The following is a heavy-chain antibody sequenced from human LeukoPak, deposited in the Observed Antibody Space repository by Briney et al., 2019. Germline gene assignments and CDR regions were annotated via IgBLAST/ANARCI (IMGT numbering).Heavy chain of an antibody. V-gene: IGHV5-51*01. CDR2: IYPGDSDT. Sequence: GESLKISCKGSGYSFTSYWIGWVRQMPGKRLEWMGIIYPGDSDTRYSPSFQGQVTISADKSISTAYLQWSSLKASDTAMYYCARLAVSSSYAFDIWGQGTMVTVSS. D-gene: IGHD6-6*01. CDR3: ARLAVSSSYAFDI. J-gene: IGHJ3*02. CDR1: GYSFTSYW.